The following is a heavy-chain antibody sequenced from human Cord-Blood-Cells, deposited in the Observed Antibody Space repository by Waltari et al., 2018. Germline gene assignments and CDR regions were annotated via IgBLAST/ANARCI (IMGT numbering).Heavy chain of an antibody. CDR2: INPNSGGT. V-gene: IGHV1-2*02. J-gene: IGHJ4*02. CDR3: ARDQVYYGSGSYYDY. Sequence: QVQLVQSGAEVKKPGASVKVSCKASGYTFTGYYMHWVRQAPGQGLEWMGWINPNSGGTNDAQKFQGRVTMTRDTSISPAYMELSRLRSDDTAVYYCARDQVYYGSGSYYDYWGQGTLVTVSS. CDR1: GYTFTGYY. D-gene: IGHD3-10*01.